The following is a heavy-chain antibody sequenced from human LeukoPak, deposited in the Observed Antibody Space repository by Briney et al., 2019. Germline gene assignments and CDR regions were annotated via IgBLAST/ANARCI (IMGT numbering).Heavy chain of an antibody. D-gene: IGHD2-15*01. Sequence: PGGSLRLSCAASGFTFSSHWMHWVRQAPGKGLVWVSRINSDGTSTSYADSVKGRFTISRDNAKNTLYLQMNSLRAEDTAVYYCARENFRYPSMDVWGKGTTVTVSS. J-gene: IGHJ6*03. V-gene: IGHV3-74*01. CDR2: INSDGTST. CDR3: ARENFRYPSMDV. CDR1: GFTFSSHW.